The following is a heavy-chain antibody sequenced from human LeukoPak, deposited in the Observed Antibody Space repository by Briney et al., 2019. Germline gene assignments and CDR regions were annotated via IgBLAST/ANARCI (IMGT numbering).Heavy chain of an antibody. D-gene: IGHD3-9*01. CDR1: GYTFTGYY. CDR2: INPNSGGT. V-gene: IGHV1-2*02. J-gene: IGHJ5*02. CDR3: ARAFRYDILTGYYGENWFDP. Sequence: ASVKVSCKASGYTFTGYYMHWVRQAPGQGLEWMGWINPNSGGTNYAQKFQGRVTMTRDTSISTAYMELSRLRSDDTAVYYCARAFRYDILTGYYGENWFDPWGQGTLITVSS.